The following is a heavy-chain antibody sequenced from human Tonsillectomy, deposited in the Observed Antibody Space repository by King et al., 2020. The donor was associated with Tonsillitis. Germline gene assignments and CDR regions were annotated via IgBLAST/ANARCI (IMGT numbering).Heavy chain of an antibody. CDR1: GGSISSYY. V-gene: IGHV4-59*08. Sequence: VQLQESGPGLVKPSETLSLTCTVSGGSISSYYWNWIRQPPGKGLEWIGYIYYSGSTNYNPSLKSRVTISVDTSKNQFSLKLSCVTAADTAVYYCAIGYYGSGSYLPAFDYWGQGTLVTVSS. CDR2: IYYSGST. CDR3: AIGYYGSGSYLPAFDY. D-gene: IGHD3-10*01. J-gene: IGHJ4*02.